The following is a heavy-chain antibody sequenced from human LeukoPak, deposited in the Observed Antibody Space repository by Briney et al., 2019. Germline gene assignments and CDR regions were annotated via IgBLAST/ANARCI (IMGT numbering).Heavy chain of an antibody. Sequence: SETLSLTCAVFGGSFSGYYWSWIRQPAGKGLEWIGRFYITGPTNYNPSLMNRVSISADTSKNQFALKLTSVTAADTAVYYCATVAGYFDIWGRGILVTVSS. CDR1: GGSFSGYY. CDR2: FYITGPT. J-gene: IGHJ2*01. CDR3: ATVAGYFDI. V-gene: IGHV4-4*07.